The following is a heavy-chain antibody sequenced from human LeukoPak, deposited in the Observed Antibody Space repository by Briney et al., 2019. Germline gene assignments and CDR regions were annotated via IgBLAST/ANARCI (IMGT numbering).Heavy chain of an antibody. V-gene: IGHV3-7*01. CDR3: ARIPVLRYFDWPPRWFDP. D-gene: IGHD3-9*01. CDR1: GFTFSSYW. CDR2: IKQDGSEK. Sequence: PGGSLRLSCAASGFTFSSYWMSWVRQAPGKGLEWVANIKQDGSEKYYVDSVKGRFTISRDNAKNSLYLQMNSLRAEDTAVYYCARIPVLRYFDWPPRWFDPWGQGTLVTVSS. J-gene: IGHJ5*02.